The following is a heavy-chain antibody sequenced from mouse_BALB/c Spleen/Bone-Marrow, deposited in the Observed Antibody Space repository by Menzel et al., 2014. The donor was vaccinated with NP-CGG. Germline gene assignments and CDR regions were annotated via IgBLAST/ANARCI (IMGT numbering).Heavy chain of an antibody. Sequence: QVQLQQSGAELVRPGSSVKISCKASGYAFSVYWMNWVKQRPGQGLEWIGQIYPGDGDTNYNGKFKGRATLTADKSSNTAYMQLSSLTSEDSAVYFCASGGISVDYWGQGTTLTVSS. CDR1: GYAFSVYW. V-gene: IGHV1-80*01. J-gene: IGHJ2*01. CDR3: ASGGISVDY. CDR2: IYPGDGDT.